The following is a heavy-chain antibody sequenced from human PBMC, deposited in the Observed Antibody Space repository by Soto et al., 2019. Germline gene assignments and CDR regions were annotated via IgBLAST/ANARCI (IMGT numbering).Heavy chain of an antibody. CDR1: GGTFSSYA. J-gene: IGHJ3*02. Sequence: QVQLAQSGAEVKTPGSSVKVSCKASGGTFSSYAISWVRQAPGQGLEWMGGIIPIFGTSNYAQMFQGRVTINADDATNTAYMELSSLTSDDTAMYYCARDSTVATHAFDIWGQGTMVTVSS. CDR3: ARDSTVATHAFDI. CDR2: IIPIFGTS. D-gene: IGHD4-4*01. V-gene: IGHV1-69*12.